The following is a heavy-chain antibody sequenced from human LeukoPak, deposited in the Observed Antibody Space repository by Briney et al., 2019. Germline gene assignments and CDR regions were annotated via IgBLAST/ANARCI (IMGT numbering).Heavy chain of an antibody. D-gene: IGHD2-15*01. J-gene: IGHJ4*02. Sequence: GGSLRLSCEASGLTDSTIFMGWVRQAPGKGLEWVSIIHIGVTTYYADSVKGRFTISRDNFKNTLYLQMNSLRAEDTAVYYCARERGSDWGQGTLVTVSS. CDR1: GLTDSTIF. CDR3: ARERGSD. CDR2: IHIGVTT. V-gene: IGHV3-53*01.